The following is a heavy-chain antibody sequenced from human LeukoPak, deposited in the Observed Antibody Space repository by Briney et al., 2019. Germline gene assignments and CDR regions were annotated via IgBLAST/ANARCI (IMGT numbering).Heavy chain of an antibody. V-gene: IGHV1-69*13. CDR1: GGTFSSNA. CDR3: ARVGHYDTRGFDY. Sequence: ASVKVSCKASGGTFSSNAISWVRQPPGQGLEWLGGIIPIFGTANYEQKFQGRVTITADESTSTAYMELSSLRSEDTAVYYCARVGHYDTRGFDYWGQGTLVTVSS. D-gene: IGHD3-22*01. J-gene: IGHJ4*02. CDR2: IIPIFGTA.